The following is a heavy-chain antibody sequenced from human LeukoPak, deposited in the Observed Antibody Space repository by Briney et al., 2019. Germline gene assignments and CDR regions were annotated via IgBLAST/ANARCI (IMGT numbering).Heavy chain of an antibody. D-gene: IGHD3-10*01. Sequence: PSETLSLTCAVYGGSFSGYYWSWIRQPPGKGLEWIGEINHSGSTNYNPSLKSRVTISVDTSKNQFSLKLSSVTAADTAVYYCARGYPPPLRYYSSHYSPDFDYWGQGTLVTVSS. CDR2: INHSGST. V-gene: IGHV4-34*01. CDR3: ARGYPPPLRYYSSHYSPDFDY. J-gene: IGHJ4*02. CDR1: GGSFSGYY.